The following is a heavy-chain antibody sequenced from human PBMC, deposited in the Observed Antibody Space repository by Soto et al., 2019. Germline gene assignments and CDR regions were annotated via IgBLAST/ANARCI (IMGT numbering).Heavy chain of an antibody. CDR1: GFTFSDYW. CDR3: ARRNLFDY. CDR2: IKYDGSAK. J-gene: IGHJ4*02. Sequence: PGGSLRLSCAASGFTFSDYWMSWVRQAPGKGLECVASIKYDGSAKYYVDSVKGRFTISRDNAKNSFYLQMNSLRVEDTAVYYCARRNLFDYWGQGTLVNVSS. V-gene: IGHV3-7*01. D-gene: IGHD1-1*01.